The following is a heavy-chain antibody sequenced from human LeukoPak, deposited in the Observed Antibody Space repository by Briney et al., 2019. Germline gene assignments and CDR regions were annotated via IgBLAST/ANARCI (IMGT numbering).Heavy chain of an antibody. CDR2: INHSGST. V-gene: IGHV4-34*01. J-gene: IGHJ5*02. CDR1: GGSFSGYY. CDR3: ASRKFLRPKLYWFDP. D-gene: IGHD5/OR15-5a*01. Sequence: SETLSLTCAVYGGSFSGYYWSWIRQPPGKGLEWIGEINHSGSTNYNPSLKSRVTISVDTSKNQFSLKLSSVTAADTAVYYCASRKFLRPKLYWFDPWGQGTLVTVS.